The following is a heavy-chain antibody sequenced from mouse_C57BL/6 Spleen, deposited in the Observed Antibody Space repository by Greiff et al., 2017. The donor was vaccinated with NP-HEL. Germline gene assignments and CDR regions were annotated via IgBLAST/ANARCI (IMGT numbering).Heavy chain of an antibody. D-gene: IGHD2-3*01. V-gene: IGHV1-18*01. CDR2: INPNHGGT. Sequence: EVQLQQSGPELVKPGASVKIPCKASGYTFTDYNMDWVKQSHGKSLEWIGDINPNHGGTTYNQKFKGKATLTVDKSSSTAYMELRSLTSEDTAVYYCARVRTYDLYAMDYWGQGTSVTVSS. CDR1: GYTFTDYN. CDR3: ARVRTYDLYAMDY. J-gene: IGHJ4*01.